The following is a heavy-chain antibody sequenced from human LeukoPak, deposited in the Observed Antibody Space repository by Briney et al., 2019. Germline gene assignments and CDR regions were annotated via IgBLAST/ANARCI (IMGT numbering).Heavy chain of an antibody. CDR2: IYSGGST. V-gene: IGHV3-66*01. Sequence: GGSLRLSCAASGFTVSSNYMSWVRQAPGKGLEWVSVIYSGGSTYYADSVKGRFTISRDNSKNTLYLQMNSLRAEDTAVHYCARSNCSSNSCYSKHFDSWGQGTLVTVSS. CDR1: GFTVSSNY. CDR3: ARSNCSSNSCYSKHFDS. J-gene: IGHJ4*02. D-gene: IGHD2-2*01.